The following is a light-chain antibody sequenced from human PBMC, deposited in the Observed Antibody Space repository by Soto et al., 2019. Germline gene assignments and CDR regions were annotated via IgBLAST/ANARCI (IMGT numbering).Light chain of an antibody. CDR2: DAS. CDR3: QQYENRAYT. Sequence: DIQKTQSPSSLSASIRDSVSFTCQVSQNISKFLNWYQHKPGQAPSLLIYDASKSNFGVTSTFSGSGSGTDLTFPFSSLQLEDNATYYCQQYENRAYTFGAATKVDVK. J-gene: IGKJ3*01. V-gene: IGKV1-33*01. CDR1: QNISKF.